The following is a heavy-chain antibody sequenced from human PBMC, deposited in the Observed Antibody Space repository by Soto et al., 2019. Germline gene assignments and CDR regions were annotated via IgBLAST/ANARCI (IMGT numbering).Heavy chain of an antibody. CDR3: ARESIGWSKSNGMDV. CDR1: GFTFSSYW. Sequence: GGSLRLSCAASGFTFSSYWMHWVRQAPGKGLVWVSRINSDGSSTSYADSVKGRFTISRDNAKNTLYLQMNSLRAEDTAVYYCARESIGWSKSNGMDVWGQGTTVTVSS. V-gene: IGHV3-74*01. J-gene: IGHJ6*02. D-gene: IGHD6-19*01. CDR2: INSDGSST.